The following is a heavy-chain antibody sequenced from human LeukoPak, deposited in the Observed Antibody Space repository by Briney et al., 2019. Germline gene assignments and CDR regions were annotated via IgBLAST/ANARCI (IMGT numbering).Heavy chain of an antibody. CDR2: INHSGST. Sequence: SETLSLTCTVSGGSISSSSYYWGWIRQPPGKGLEWIGEINHSGSTNYNPSLKSRVTISVDTSKNQFSLKLSSVTAADTAVYYCASLGCSSTSCYHNDYWGQGTLVTVSS. V-gene: IGHV4-39*07. D-gene: IGHD2-2*01. CDR3: ASLGCSSTSCYHNDY. J-gene: IGHJ4*02. CDR1: GGSISSSSYY.